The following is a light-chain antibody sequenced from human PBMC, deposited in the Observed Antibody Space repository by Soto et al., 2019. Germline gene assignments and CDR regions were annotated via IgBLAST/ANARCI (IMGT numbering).Light chain of an antibody. J-gene: IGKJ1*01. CDR2: DAS. Sequence: EISVTRSPGTRSGFPGGIATLSCRASQSVSSRVAWYQQKPGQAPRLLIYDASTRATGVPARFSGSGSGTEFTLTISSLQSEDFAVYYCQQYKNWPATFGQGTKVDIK. CDR3: QQYKNWPAT. V-gene: IGKV3-15*01. CDR1: QSVSSR.